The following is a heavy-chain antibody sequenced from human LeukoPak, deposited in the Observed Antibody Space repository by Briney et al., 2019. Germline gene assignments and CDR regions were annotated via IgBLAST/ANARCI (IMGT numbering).Heavy chain of an antibody. Sequence: SVKVSCKSSVGTFISYAISWVRQAPGQGLEWMGMIIPIFGIANNAQKFHGRVTITADKYTSTVYMELSSLRSEDTAVYYCARDMSGDGYNPVFDYWGQGTLVTVSS. J-gene: IGHJ4*02. CDR2: IIPIFGIA. D-gene: IGHD5-24*01. V-gene: IGHV1-69*04. CDR3: ARDMSGDGYNPVFDY. CDR1: VGTFISYA.